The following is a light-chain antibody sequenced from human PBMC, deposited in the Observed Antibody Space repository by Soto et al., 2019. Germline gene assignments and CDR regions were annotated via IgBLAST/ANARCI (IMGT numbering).Light chain of an antibody. J-gene: IGLJ1*01. CDR2: EVT. Sequence: QSALTQPASVSGSPGQSITISCAGTRSDIGLYNYVSWYHQPPGEAPQLLIYEVTNRPSGVSHRFSGSKAGNTASLTISGLQGEDEGDYYCSSYADGSIYFFGTGTKLTVL. CDR1: RSDIGLYNY. CDR3: SSYADGSIYF. V-gene: IGLV2-14*01.